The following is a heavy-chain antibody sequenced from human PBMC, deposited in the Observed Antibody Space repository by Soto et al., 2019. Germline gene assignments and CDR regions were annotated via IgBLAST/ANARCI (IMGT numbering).Heavy chain of an antibody. V-gene: IGHV3-23*01. Sequence: PGGSLRLSCAASGFTFSLYSMTWVRQAPGKRLEWVSSIKAGGDRTYYADSVKGRFTISRDNSKNTHYLLMSSLRAEDTALYYCASSSYYDAFDMWGQGTKVTVSS. CDR1: GFTFSLYS. J-gene: IGHJ3*02. CDR2: IKAGGDRT. D-gene: IGHD6-13*01. CDR3: ASSSYYDAFDM.